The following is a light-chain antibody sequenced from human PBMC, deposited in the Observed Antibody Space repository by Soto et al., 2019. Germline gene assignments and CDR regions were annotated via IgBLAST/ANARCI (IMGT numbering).Light chain of an antibody. CDR2: AAS. CDR1: QSVSVNS. J-gene: IGKJ1*01. CDR3: QQYASSPQT. Sequence: ASQSVSVNSLAWYQQKGGQAPRLLIYAASTRATGVPDRFSGSGSGTDFTLTISGLEPEDFAVYSCQQYASSPQTFGQGTKVDIK. V-gene: IGKV3-20*01.